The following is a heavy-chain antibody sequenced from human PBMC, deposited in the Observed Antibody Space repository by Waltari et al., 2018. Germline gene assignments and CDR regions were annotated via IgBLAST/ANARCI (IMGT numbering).Heavy chain of an antibody. CDR2: IYWNDDK. Sequence: QITLKESGPTLVKPIQTLTLTCTFSGFSLSTSGVGVGLIRQPPGKALEWLALIYWNDDKRYSPSLNSGLTITKDTSKNQVVLTMTNMDPVDTATYYCAHRQGMISGTDAFDIWGQGTMVTVSS. CDR1: GFSLSTSGVG. D-gene: IGHD3-22*01. CDR3: AHRQGMISGTDAFDI. V-gene: IGHV2-5*01. J-gene: IGHJ3*02.